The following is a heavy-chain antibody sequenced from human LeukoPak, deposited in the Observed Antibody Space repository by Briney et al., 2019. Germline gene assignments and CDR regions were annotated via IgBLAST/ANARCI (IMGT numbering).Heavy chain of an antibody. V-gene: IGHV3-66*01. CDR3: ARVVPGIYDYN. CDR1: GFNVSSNY. J-gene: IGHJ4*02. D-gene: IGHD3-16*01. Sequence: GGSLRLSCAASGFNVSSNYMTWVRQAPGKGLEWVSVICGGTTYSTDSVKGRFTLSRDNSRNTVFLQMNSLRAEDTAMYYCARVVPGIYDYNWGQGTLVTVPS. CDR2: ICGGTT.